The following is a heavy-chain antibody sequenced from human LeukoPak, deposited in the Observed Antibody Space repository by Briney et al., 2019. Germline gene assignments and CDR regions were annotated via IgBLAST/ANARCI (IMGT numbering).Heavy chain of an antibody. J-gene: IGHJ4*02. V-gene: IGHV3-21*04. CDR2: ISSSSSYI. D-gene: IGHD6-19*01. CDR3: ARGDSSGWYFDY. Sequence: GGSLRLSCAASGFTFSSYSMNWVRQAPGKGLEWVSSISSSSSYIYYADSVKGRFTISRDNAKNSLYLQMNSLRAEDTALYFCARGDSSGWYFDYWGQGTLVTVSS. CDR1: GFTFSSYS.